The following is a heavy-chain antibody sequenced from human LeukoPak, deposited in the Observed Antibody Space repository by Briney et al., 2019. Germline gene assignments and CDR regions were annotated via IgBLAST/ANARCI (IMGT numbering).Heavy chain of an antibody. D-gene: IGHD2-15*01. J-gene: IGHJ4*02. Sequence: GGSLRLSCAASGFTFSSYWMHWVRQAPGKGLVWVSRINSDGSSTSYADSVKGRFTISRDNAKNTLYLQMNSLRAEDTAVYYCAILAPYCSGGSCYVTDYWGQGTLVTVSP. CDR3: AILAPYCSGGSCYVTDY. CDR2: INSDGSST. V-gene: IGHV3-74*01. CDR1: GFTFSSYW.